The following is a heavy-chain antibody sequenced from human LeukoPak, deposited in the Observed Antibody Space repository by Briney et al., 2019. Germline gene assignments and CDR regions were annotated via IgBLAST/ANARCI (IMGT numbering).Heavy chain of an antibody. D-gene: IGHD2-2*01. V-gene: IGHV4-39*01. CDR2: IYYSGST. CDR3: ARPDIVVVPAASGAFDI. J-gene: IGHJ3*02. CDR1: GGSICSSSYY. Sequence: SETLSLTCTVSGGSICSSSYYWGWIRQPPGKGLEWIGSIYYSGSTYYNPSLKSRVTISVDTSKNQFSLKLSSVTAADTAVYYCARPDIVVVPAASGAFDIWGQGTMVTVSS.